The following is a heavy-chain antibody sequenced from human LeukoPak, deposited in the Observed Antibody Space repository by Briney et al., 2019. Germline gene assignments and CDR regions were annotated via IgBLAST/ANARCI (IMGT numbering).Heavy chain of an antibody. D-gene: IGHD3-10*01. Sequence: SETLSLTCAVSGYSISSGYYWGGTRPPPGKGLEGSGIIYHSGSTYYNPSLKRRVTISGDTSKNQFSLKLSSVTAADTAVYYCARHYMVRGVSNWFDPWGQGTLVTVSS. J-gene: IGHJ5*02. CDR1: GYSISSGYY. V-gene: IGHV4-38-2*01. CDR3: ARHYMVRGVSNWFDP. CDR2: IYHSGST.